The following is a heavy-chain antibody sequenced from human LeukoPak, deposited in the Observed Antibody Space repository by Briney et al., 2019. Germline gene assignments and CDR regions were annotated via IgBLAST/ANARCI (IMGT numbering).Heavy chain of an antibody. J-gene: IGHJ3*02. CDR3: ARVEAAAGTMYAFDI. D-gene: IGHD6-13*01. V-gene: IGHV3-66*01. CDR1: GFTVRSNY. CDR2: IYSGGST. Sequence: GGSLRLSRAASGFTVRSNYMSWVRQAPGKGLEWVSVIYSGGSTYYADSVQGRFTISRDNSKNTLYLQMNSLRAEDTAVYYCARVEAAAGTMYAFDIWGQGTMVTVSS.